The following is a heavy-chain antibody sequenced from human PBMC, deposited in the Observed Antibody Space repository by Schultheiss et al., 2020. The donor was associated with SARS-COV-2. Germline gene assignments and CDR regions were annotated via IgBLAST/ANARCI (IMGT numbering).Heavy chain of an antibody. V-gene: IGHV3-11*05. CDR2: ISSSSSYT. CDR3: ARDKSSSSFDY. D-gene: IGHD6-13*01. CDR1: GGSISSYY. J-gene: IGHJ4*02. Sequence: LSLTCTVSGGSISSYYWSWIRQPPGKGLEWVSYISSSSSYTNYADSVKGRFTISRDNAKNSLYLQMNSLRAEDTALYYCARDKSSSSFDYWGQGTLVTVSS.